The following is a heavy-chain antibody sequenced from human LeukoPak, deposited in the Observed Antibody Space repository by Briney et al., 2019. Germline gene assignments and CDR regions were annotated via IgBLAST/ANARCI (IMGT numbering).Heavy chain of an antibody. CDR1: GFTFSSYW. D-gene: IGHD2-15*01. CDR2: INKDGSEE. CDR3: ARRYCSDGSCYSVDY. V-gene: IGHV3-7*01. Sequence: GGSLRLSCAASGFTFSSYWMSWVRQAPGKGLEWVANINKDGSEEYYVDSVRGRLTISRDNAKNSLYLQMNSLRAEDTAIYYCARRYCSDGSCYSVDYWGQGILVTVSS. J-gene: IGHJ4*02.